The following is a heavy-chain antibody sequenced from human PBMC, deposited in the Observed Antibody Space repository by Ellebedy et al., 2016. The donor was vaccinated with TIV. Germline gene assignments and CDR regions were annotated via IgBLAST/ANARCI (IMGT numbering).Heavy chain of an antibody. D-gene: IGHD5-24*01. V-gene: IGHV3-20*04. CDR2: FNWNGGST. CDR1: GFTFDDYG. J-gene: IGHJ6*02. CDR3: ARVLENYGMDV. Sequence: PGGSLRLSCAASGFTFDDYGMSWVPHAPAKGLEWVSGFNWNGGSTVYADSVKGRFTISRDNAKNSLYLQMNSLRAEDTAVYYCARVLENYGMDVWGQGTTVTVSS.